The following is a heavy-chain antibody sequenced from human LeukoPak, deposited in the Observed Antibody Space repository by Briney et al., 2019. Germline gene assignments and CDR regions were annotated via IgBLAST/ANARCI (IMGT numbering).Heavy chain of an antibody. Sequence: SVKVSCKASGGTFSSYAISWVRQAPGQGLEWMGGIIPIFGTAIYAQKFQGRVTITADESTSTAYMELSSLRSEDTAVYYCARDLRRVRYYDFWSGYQNWFDPWGQGTLVTVSS. CDR2: IIPIFGTA. D-gene: IGHD3-3*01. CDR1: GGTFSSYA. V-gene: IGHV1-69*01. J-gene: IGHJ5*02. CDR3: ARDLRRVRYYDFWSGYQNWFDP.